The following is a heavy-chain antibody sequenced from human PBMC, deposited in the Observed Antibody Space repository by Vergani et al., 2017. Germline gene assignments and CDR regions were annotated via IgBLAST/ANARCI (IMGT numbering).Heavy chain of an antibody. Sequence: EVQLVESGGGLVKPGGSLRLSCAASRFTFSSYRMNWVRQAPGKGLEWVSSISSSSSYIYYTDSVKGRFTISRDNAKNSLYLQMNSLRAEDTAVYYCARDGAARVLEWFPFDYWGQGTLVTVSS. CDR1: RFTFSSYR. V-gene: IGHV3-21*01. D-gene: IGHD3-3*01. CDR2: ISSSSSYI. J-gene: IGHJ4*02. CDR3: ARDGAARVLEWFPFDY.